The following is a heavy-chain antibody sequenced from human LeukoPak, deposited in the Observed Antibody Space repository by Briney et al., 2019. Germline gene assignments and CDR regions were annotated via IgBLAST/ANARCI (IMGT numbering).Heavy chain of an antibody. CDR1: GFTFSSYG. CDR2: ISYDGSNK. Sequence: GGSLRLSCAASGFTFSSYGMHWVRQAPGKGLAWVAVISYDGSNKYYADSVKGRFTISRDNSKNTLYLQMNSLRAEDTAVYYCAKALIAAAGTGVDYWGQGTLVTVSS. J-gene: IGHJ4*02. D-gene: IGHD6-13*01. CDR3: AKALIAAAGTGVDY. V-gene: IGHV3-30*18.